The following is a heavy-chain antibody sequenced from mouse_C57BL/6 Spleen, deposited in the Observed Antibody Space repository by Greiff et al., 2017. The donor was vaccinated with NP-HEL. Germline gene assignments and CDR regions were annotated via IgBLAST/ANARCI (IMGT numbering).Heavy chain of an antibody. CDR2: IYPGGGYT. CDR1: GYTFTNYW. J-gene: IGHJ2*01. CDR3: ARRALDYVGFDY. V-gene: IGHV1-63*01. Sequence: QVQLQQSGAELVRPGTSVKMSCKASGYTFTNYWIGWAKQRPGHGLEWIGAIYPGGGYTNYNEKFKGKATLTADKSSSTAYMQFSSLTSEDSAIYYCARRALDYVGFDYWGQGTTLSVSS. D-gene: IGHD2-4*01.